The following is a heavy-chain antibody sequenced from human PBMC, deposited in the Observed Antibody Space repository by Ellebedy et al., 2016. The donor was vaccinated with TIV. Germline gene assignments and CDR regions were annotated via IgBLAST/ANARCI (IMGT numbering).Heavy chain of an antibody. CDR2: ISSDGSNK. V-gene: IGHV3-30*03. CDR3: ARGGSSGSSDY. D-gene: IGHD3-10*01. J-gene: IGHJ4*02. CDR1: GFTFRSHG. Sequence: GESLKISCAASGFTFRSHGIYWVRQAPGKGLEWVAVISSDGSNKYYADSVKGRFTISRDNSKNTLYLQMNSLRTDDMAVYYCARGGSSGSSDYWGQGTLVTVSS.